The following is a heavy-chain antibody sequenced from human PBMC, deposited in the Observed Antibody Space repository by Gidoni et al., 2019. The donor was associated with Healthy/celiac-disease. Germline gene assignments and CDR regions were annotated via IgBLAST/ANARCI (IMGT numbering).Heavy chain of an antibody. J-gene: IGHJ5*02. CDR1: GLTFSSYW. Sequence: EVQLVESGGGLVQPGGSLRLSCAASGLTFSSYWLHWVRQAPGKGLVWVSRINSDGSSKSYADSVKGRFTISRDNDKNTLYLQMNSVRADDTAVYYCASFHPFDPWGQGTLVTVSS. CDR3: ASFHPFDP. V-gene: IGHV3-74*01. CDR2: INSDGSSK.